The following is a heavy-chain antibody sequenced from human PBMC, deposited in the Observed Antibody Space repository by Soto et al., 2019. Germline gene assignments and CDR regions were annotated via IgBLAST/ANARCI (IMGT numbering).Heavy chain of an antibody. CDR2: ISGSGVSS. CDR3: AKPRLVAGLIKYVDFAS. Sequence: VQLLESGGGLVQPGGSLRLACEVSGFTFSSYAMSWVRQSPGKGQEWVAVISGSGVSSQYADAVKGRFTISRDNSKDTLTLQMNSLRAEDTAVYYCAKPRLVAGLIKYVDFASWGPGALVTVAS. D-gene: IGHD6-19*01. J-gene: IGHJ4*02. V-gene: IGHV3-23*01. CDR1: GFTFSSYA.